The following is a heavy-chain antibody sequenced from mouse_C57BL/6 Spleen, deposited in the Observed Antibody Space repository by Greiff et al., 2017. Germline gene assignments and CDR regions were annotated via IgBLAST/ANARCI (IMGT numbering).Heavy chain of an antibody. CDR2: ISTYYGDA. D-gene: IGHD1-1*01. V-gene: IGHV1-67*01. CDR1: GYTFTDYA. J-gene: IGHJ4*01. Sequence: VQLQESGPELVRPGVSVKISCKGSGYTFTDYAMHWVKQSHAKSLEWIGVISTYYGDASYNQKFKDKATMTVDKSSSTAYMELARLTSEDSAVYYCARIYYYGSSYVGNAMDYWGQGTSVTVSS. CDR3: ARIYYYGSSYVGNAMDY.